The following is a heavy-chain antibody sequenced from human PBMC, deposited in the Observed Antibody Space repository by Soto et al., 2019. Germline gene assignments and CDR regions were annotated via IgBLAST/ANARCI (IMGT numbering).Heavy chain of an antibody. CDR2: ISGSGGST. CDR1: GFTFSSYA. D-gene: IGHD6-19*01. CDR3: SKEWSYSSGWSHVDY. J-gene: IGHJ4*02. Sequence: EVQLLESGGGLVQPGGSLRLSCAASGFTFSSYAMSWVRQAPGKGLEWVSAISGSGGSTYYADSVKGRFTISRDNSKNPLYLQMNSRRAEDTAVYYWSKEWSYSSGWSHVDYWGQGTLVTVSS. V-gene: IGHV3-23*01.